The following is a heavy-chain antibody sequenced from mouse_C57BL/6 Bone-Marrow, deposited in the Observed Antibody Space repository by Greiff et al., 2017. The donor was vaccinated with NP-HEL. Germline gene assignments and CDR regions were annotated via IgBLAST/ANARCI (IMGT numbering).Heavy chain of an antibody. V-gene: IGHV5-6*01. CDR2: ISSGGSYT. D-gene: IGHD1-1*01. CDR1: GFTFSSYG. J-gene: IGHJ4*01. CDR3: ARHGYYGLYYAMDY. Sequence: EVQVVESGGDLVKPGGSLKLSCAASGFTFSSYGMSWVRQTPDKRLEWVATISSGGSYTYYPDSVKGRFTISRDNAKNTLYLQMSSLKSEDTAMYYCARHGYYGLYYAMDYWGQGTSVTVSS.